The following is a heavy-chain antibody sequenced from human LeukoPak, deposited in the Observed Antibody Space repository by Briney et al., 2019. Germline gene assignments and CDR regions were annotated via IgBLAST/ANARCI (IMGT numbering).Heavy chain of an antibody. Sequence: SETLSLTCTVSGGSISSGSYYWSWIRQPAGKGLEWIGRIYTSGSTNYNPSLKSRVTISVDTSKNQFSLKLSSVTAADTAVYYCARSQGTRAAGTTYYYYYMDVWGKGTTVTVSS. CDR1: GGSISSGSYY. J-gene: IGHJ6*03. CDR2: IYTSGST. V-gene: IGHV4-61*02. CDR3: ARSQGTRAAGTTYYYYYMDV. D-gene: IGHD6-13*01.